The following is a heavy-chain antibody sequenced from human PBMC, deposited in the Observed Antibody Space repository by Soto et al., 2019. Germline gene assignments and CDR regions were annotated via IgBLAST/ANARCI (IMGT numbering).Heavy chain of an antibody. J-gene: IGHJ4*02. CDR2: INHSGST. CDR3: EEGRYCSGGSCSQI. CDR1: GGSFSGYY. V-gene: IGHV4-34*01. Sequence: QVQLQQWGAGLLKPSETLSLTCAVYGGSFSGYYWSRIRQPPGKGLEWIGEINHSGSTNYNPSLKSRVPKSVDPSKNQFSLKLSSVTAADTAVYYCEEGRYCSGGSCSQIWGQGTLVPVSS. D-gene: IGHD2-15*01.